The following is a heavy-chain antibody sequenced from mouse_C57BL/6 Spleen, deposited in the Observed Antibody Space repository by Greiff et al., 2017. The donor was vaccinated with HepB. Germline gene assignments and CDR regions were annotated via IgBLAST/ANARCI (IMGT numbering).Heavy chain of an antibody. V-gene: IGHV5-17*01. CDR2: ISSGSSTI. Sequence: EVQRVESGGGLVKPGGSLKLSCAASGFTFSDYGMHWVRQAPEKGLEWVAYISSGSSTIYYADTVKGRFTISRDNTKNTLFLQMTSLRAEDTAMYYCARGKDDAFAYWGQGTLVTVSA. J-gene: IGHJ3*01. CDR3: ARGKDDAFAY. D-gene: IGHD2-12*01. CDR1: GFTFSDYG.